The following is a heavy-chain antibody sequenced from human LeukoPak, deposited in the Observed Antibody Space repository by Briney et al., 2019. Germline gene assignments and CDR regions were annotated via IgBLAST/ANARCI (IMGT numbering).Heavy chain of an antibody. Sequence: PSETLSLTCAVYGGSFSGYYWSWIRQPPGKGLEWIGEINHSGSTNYNPSLKSRVTISVDTSKNQFSLKLSSVTAADTAVYYCARRLWFGELFEDYWGQGTLVTVSS. CDR3: ARRLWFGELFEDY. CDR2: INHSGST. CDR1: GGSFSGYY. J-gene: IGHJ4*02. V-gene: IGHV4-34*01. D-gene: IGHD3-10*01.